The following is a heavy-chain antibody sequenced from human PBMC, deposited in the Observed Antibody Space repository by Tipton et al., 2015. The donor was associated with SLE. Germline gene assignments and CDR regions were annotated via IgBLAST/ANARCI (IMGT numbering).Heavy chain of an antibody. CDR3: ARSGTGDHRVDY. D-gene: IGHD7-27*01. CDR1: GGSLSGYY. Sequence: TLSLTCAVYGGSLSGYYWSWIRQPPGKGLEWIGYIYYSGSTNYNPSLKSRVTISVDTSKNQFSLKLSSVTAADTAVYYCARSGTGDHRVDYWGQGTLVTVSS. J-gene: IGHJ4*02. CDR2: IYYSGST. V-gene: IGHV4-59*01.